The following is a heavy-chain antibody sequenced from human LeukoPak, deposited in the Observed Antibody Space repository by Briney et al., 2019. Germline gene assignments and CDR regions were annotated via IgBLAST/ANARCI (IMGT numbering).Heavy chain of an antibody. CDR1: GGSLSSGSYY. Sequence: SQTLSLTCTVSGGSLSSGSYYWGWVRQPAGRGLEWIGRIYTSGSTNYNPSLKSRVTISVDTSKNQFSLKLSSVTAADTAVYYCARETPLVIAAAGTFNDYWGQGTLVTVSS. D-gene: IGHD6-13*01. V-gene: IGHV4-61*02. CDR2: IYTSGST. CDR3: ARETPLVIAAAGTFNDY. J-gene: IGHJ4*02.